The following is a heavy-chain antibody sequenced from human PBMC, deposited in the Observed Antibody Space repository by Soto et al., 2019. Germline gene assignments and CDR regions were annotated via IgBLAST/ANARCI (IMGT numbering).Heavy chain of an antibody. CDR3: ARHPTVRGVVPYYMDV. CDR2: IYYSGST. Sequence: SETLSLTCTVSGGSISSSSYYWGWIRQPPGKGLEWIGSIYYSGSTYYNPSLKSRVTISVDTSKNQFSLKLSSVTAADTAVYYCARHPTVRGVVPYYMDVWGKGTTVTVSS. CDR1: GGSISSSSYY. D-gene: IGHD3-10*01. V-gene: IGHV4-39*01. J-gene: IGHJ6*03.